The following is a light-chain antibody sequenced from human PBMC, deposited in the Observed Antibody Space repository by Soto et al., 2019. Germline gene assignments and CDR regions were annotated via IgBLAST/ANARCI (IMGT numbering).Light chain of an antibody. V-gene: IGKV1-6*01. CDR2: GAS. CDR3: QQYNNWPPLYT. CDR1: QGIRND. J-gene: IGKJ2*01. Sequence: AIPMTQFPSSLSASVGDRVTITCRASQGIRNDLGWYQQKSGRAPKLLIFGASTLQSGVPSRFSGSGSGTDFTLTISSLQPEDFAVYYCQQYNNWPPLYTFGQGTKLEIK.